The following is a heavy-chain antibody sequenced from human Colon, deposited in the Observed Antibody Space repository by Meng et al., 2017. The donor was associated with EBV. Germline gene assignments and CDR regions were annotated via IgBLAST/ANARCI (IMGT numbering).Heavy chain of an antibody. D-gene: IGHD3-10*01. CDR3: ARVSGRSFDP. J-gene: IGHJ5*02. Sequence: VPLQESGPGLVKPSEPLSLTCTVSGDSVATGRYYWSWIRQPPGKGLEWIAYIYYIGGTNYNPSLKSRLTISLDTSKNQFSLSLRSVTAADTAVYYCARVSGRSFDPWGQGTLVTVSS. CDR2: IYYIGGT. CDR1: GDSVATGRYY. V-gene: IGHV4-61*01.